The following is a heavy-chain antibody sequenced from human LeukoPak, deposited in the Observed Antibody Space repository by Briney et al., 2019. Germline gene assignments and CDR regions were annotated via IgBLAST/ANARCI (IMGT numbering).Heavy chain of an antibody. CDR3: ARGNRAVGVDS. V-gene: IGHV7-4-1*02. Sequence: ASVKVSCKASGYTFTSYAMNWVRQAPGQGLEWMGWINTNTGNPTYAQGFTGRFVFSLDTSLSTAYLQISSLKTEDTAVYFCARGNRAVGVDSWGQGTLVTVSS. CDR2: INTNTGNP. CDR1: GYTFTSYA. J-gene: IGHJ4*02. D-gene: IGHD6-19*01.